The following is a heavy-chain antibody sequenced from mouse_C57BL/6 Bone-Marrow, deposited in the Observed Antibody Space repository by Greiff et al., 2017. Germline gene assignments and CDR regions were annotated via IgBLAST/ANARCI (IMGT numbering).Heavy chain of an antibody. J-gene: IGHJ4*01. CDR2: IDPAAGGT. Sequence: VQLQQPGAELVRPGASVTLSCKASGYTFTGYEMHWVKQTPGHGLEWIGTIDPAAGGTAYNQKFKGKATLTVDKSSSTAYMQLRSLTSEDAAVYYCTRVGYHALDYWGQGTSVTVSA. CDR3: TRVGYHALDY. CDR1: GYTFTGYE. V-gene: IGHV1-15*01.